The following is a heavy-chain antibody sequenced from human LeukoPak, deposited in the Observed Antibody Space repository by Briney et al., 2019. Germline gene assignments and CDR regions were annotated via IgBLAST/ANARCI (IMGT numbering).Heavy chain of an antibody. CDR2: ISGSGGSI. Sequence: LSGGSLRLSCAASGFTFSSYAMSWVRQAPGKGLEWVSAISGSGGSIYYADSVKGRFTISRDNSRDTLYLQMNSLRAEDTAVYYCAKGYYDYVWGSYYFDYWGQGTLVTVSS. CDR1: GFTFSSYA. V-gene: IGHV3-23*01. CDR3: AKGYYDYVWGSYYFDY. J-gene: IGHJ4*02. D-gene: IGHD3-16*01.